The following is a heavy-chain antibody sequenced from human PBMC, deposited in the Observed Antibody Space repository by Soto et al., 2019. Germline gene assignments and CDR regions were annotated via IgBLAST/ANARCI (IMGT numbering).Heavy chain of an antibody. V-gene: IGHV3-66*01. CDR3: ARDRIAVAGNPEYFQP. D-gene: IGHD6-19*01. Sequence: EVQLLESGGGLVQPGGSLRLSCAASGFTVSSNYMSWVRQAPGKGLEWVSVIYSGGSTYYADSVKGRFTISRDNSKNTLYLQMNSLRAEDTAVYYCARDRIAVAGNPEYFQPWGQGTLVTVSS. CDR1: GFTVSSNY. CDR2: IYSGGST. J-gene: IGHJ1*01.